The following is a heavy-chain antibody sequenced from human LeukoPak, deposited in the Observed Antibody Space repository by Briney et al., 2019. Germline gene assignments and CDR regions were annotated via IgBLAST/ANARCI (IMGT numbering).Heavy chain of an antibody. CDR1: GFTFSSYS. CDR2: ISSSSSYL. CDR3: ARDLPYDAFDI. J-gene: IGHJ3*02. Sequence: GGSLRLSCAASGFTFSSYSMNWVRQAPGKGLEWVSSISSSSSYLYYADSVKGRFTISRDNAKNSLYLQMNSLRVEDTAAYYCARDLPYDAFDIWGQGTMVTVSS. V-gene: IGHV3-21*01.